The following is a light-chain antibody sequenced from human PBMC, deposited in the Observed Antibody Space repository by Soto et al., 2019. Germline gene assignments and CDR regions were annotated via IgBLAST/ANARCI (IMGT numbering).Light chain of an antibody. CDR2: EAS. CDR1: QSISNH. J-gene: IGKJ3*01. CDR3: QQRDTWPPFT. V-gene: IGKV3-11*01. Sequence: EIVLSQSPATLSLSPGERATLSCRASQSISNHLAWYQQKPGQAPRLLIFEASKRATGIPARFSGSGSGTDFTLTISSLEPEDFAVYYCQQRDTWPPFTFGPGTKVDIK.